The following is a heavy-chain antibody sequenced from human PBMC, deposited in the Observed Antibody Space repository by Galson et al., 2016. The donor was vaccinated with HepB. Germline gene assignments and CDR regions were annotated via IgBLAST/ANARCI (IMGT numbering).Heavy chain of an antibody. D-gene: IGHD3-22*01. J-gene: IGHJ5*02. V-gene: IGHV4-59*08. Sequence: ETLSLTCTAPGGSIGRNSWSWVRQPPGKGLEWIGYIYYSGSTNYDPSLKSRVTISIDTSKNRISLNLSSVTAADTAVYYCARGMYYYASRETAWGQGTLVTVSS. CDR2: IYYSGST. CDR3: ARGMYYYASRETA. CDR1: GGSIGRNS.